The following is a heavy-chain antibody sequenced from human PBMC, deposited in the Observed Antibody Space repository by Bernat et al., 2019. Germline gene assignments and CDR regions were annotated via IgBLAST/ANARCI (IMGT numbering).Heavy chain of an antibody. J-gene: IGHJ4*02. D-gene: IGHD2-15*01. Sequence: EVQLVETGGGLVKPGGSLRLSCAASGFTFNNAWMNWVRQTPGKGLEWVGRIKSKSDGGTTDYAVPVKGRFTVSRDDSKDTLYLQMNSLKTEDTAVYYCTRSLVGATNFDYWGQGTLVSV. CDR1: GFTFNNAW. CDR2: IKSKSDGGTT. V-gene: IGHV3-15*07. CDR3: TRSLVGATNFDY.